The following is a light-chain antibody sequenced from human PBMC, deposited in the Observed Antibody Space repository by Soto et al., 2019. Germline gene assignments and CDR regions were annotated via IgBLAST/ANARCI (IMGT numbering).Light chain of an antibody. J-gene: IGKJ5*01. CDR2: GAS. Sequence: EIVLTQSPGILSLSPGERATLSCRASQSVSNDFLAWYQQKPGQPPGLLIDGASSRATGIPDKFSGSGSGTDFTLAISRLEPEDFAVYYCQQYGSSPITFGQGTRLEIK. CDR3: QQYGSSPIT. CDR1: QSVSNDF. V-gene: IGKV3-20*01.